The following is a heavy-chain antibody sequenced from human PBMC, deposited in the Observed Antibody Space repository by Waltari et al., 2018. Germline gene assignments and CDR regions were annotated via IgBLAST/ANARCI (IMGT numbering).Heavy chain of an antibody. CDR1: GFTFSSYE. D-gene: IGHD1-1*01. V-gene: IGHV3-48*03. CDR2: ISSSGSTI. Sequence: EVQLVESGGGLVQPGGSLRLSCAASGFTFSSYEMSWVRQAPGKGVEWVSYISSSGSTIYYADSGKGRFTISRDNAKNSLYLQMNSLRDEDTAVYYCANRPTGKAYWGQGTLVTVSS. J-gene: IGHJ4*02. CDR3: ANRPTGKAY.